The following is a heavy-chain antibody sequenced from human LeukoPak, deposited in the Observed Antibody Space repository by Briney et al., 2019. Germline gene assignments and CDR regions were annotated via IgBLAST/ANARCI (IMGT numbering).Heavy chain of an antibody. D-gene: IGHD5-18*01. CDR3: ARARRGYSFYFDY. CDR2: IGTAGDT. Sequence: GGSLRLSCAASGFTFSSYDMHWVRQATGKGLEWVSAIGTAGDTYYPGSVKGRFTISRENAKNSLYLQMSSLRAGDTAVYYCARARRGYSFYFDYWGQGTLVTVSS. V-gene: IGHV3-13*01. J-gene: IGHJ4*02. CDR1: GFTFSSYD.